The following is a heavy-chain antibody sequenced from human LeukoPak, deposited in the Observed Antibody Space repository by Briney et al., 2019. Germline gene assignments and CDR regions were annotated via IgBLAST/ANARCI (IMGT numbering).Heavy chain of an antibody. CDR3: ARDGRRWLQFGAFDI. CDR1: GGSFSGYY. Sequence: PSETLSLTCAVYGGSFSGYYWSWIRQPPGKGLEWIGEINHSGSTNYNPSLKSRVTISVDTSKNQFSLKLSSVTAADTAVYYCARDGRRWLQFGAFDIWGQGTMVTVSS. CDR2: INHSGST. J-gene: IGHJ3*02. V-gene: IGHV4-34*01. D-gene: IGHD5-24*01.